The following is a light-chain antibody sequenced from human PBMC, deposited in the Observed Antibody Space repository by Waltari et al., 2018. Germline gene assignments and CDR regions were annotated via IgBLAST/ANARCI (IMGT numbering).Light chain of an antibody. CDR1: SSDVGGYNY. V-gene: IGLV2-8*01. Sequence: QSALTQPPSASGSPGQSVTISCTGTSSDVGGYNYVSWYQQHPGKAPKLMIYEVSKRPSGVPDRFPDTQSGNTAYMAVHGLQADDEADYYCSSYAGSNIGVFGTGTKVTVL. CDR3: SSYAGSNIGV. J-gene: IGLJ1*01. CDR2: EVS.